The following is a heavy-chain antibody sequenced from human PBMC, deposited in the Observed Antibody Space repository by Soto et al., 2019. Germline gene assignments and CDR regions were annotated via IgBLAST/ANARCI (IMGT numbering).Heavy chain of an antibody. CDR1: GYTFTGYY. Sequence: ASVKVSCKASGYTFTGYYMHWVRQAPGQGLEWMGWINPNSGGTNYAQKFQGWVTMTRDTSISTAYMELSRLRSDDTAVYYCARDSYSSSSVDYDYGMDVWGKGTTVTVSS. CDR3: ARDSYSSSSVDYDYGMDV. CDR2: INPNSGGT. D-gene: IGHD6-6*01. V-gene: IGHV1-2*04. J-gene: IGHJ6*04.